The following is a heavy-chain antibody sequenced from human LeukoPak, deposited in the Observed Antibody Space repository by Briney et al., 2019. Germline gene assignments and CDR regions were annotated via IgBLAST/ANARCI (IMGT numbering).Heavy chain of an antibody. Sequence: SETLSLTCTVSGDPISSYYWSWIRQPPGKGLEWIGYIYYSGSTNYNPSLKSLVTISIDTSKNQFYLKLRSVTAADAAVYYCAGGSGSQFEYWGQGTLVTVSS. CDR1: GDPISSYY. V-gene: IGHV4-59*08. CDR3: AGGSGSQFEY. CDR2: IYYSGST. D-gene: IGHD3-10*01. J-gene: IGHJ4*02.